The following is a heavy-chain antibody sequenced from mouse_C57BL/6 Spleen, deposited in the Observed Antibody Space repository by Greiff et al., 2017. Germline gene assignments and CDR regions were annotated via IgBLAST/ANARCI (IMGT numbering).Heavy chain of an antibody. J-gene: IGHJ4*01. V-gene: IGHV2-5*01. CDR1: GFSLTSYG. CDR2: IWRGGST. D-gene: IGHD2-5*01. Sequence: VQLQESGPGLVQPSQSLSITCTVSGFSLTSYGVHWVRQAPGKGLEWLGVIWRGGSTDYNAAFMSRLSITKDNSKAQVFFKMNSLQADDTAIYYCAKNDYSNPYYYAMDYCGQGTSVTVSS. CDR3: AKNDYSNPYYYAMDY.